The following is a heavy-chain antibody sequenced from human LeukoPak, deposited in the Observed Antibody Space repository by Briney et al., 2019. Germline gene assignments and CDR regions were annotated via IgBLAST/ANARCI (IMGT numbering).Heavy chain of an antibody. CDR3: ARDSSSWKVDAFDI. CDR1: GGTISSYY. D-gene: IGHD6-13*01. Sequence: PSETLSLTCTVSGGTISSYYWSWIRQPPGKGLEWIGYIYYIGSTNYNPSLKSRVTISVDTSKNQFSLKLSSVTAADTVVYYCARDSSSWKVDAFDIWGQGTMVTVSS. V-gene: IGHV4-59*01. J-gene: IGHJ3*02. CDR2: IYYIGST.